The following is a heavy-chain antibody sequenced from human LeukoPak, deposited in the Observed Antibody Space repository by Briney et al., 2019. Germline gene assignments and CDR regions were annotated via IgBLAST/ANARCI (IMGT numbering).Heavy chain of an antibody. CDR2: MVPIFCIA. J-gene: IGHJ3*02. D-gene: IGHD2-2*01. CDR1: RDTFSTYA. Sequence: VASVKVSCKASRDTFSTYAINWVRQAPGQGLEWMGGMVPIFCIANYTQKFQGRVTITADESTSTAYMELRSLRSEDTAVYYCAREGGYCSSTSCLTLNDAFDIWGQGTMVTVSS. V-gene: IGHV1-69*13. CDR3: AREGGYCSSTSCLTLNDAFDI.